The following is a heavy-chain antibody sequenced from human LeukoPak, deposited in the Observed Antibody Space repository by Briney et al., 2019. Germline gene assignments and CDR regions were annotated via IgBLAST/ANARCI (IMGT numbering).Heavy chain of an antibody. CDR1: GFTFSSYT. Sequence: SGGSLRLSCAASGFTFSSYTMKWVRQAPGKGLEWVSSISSSSSYIYYADSVKGRFTISRDNAKNSLYLQMNSLRAEDTAVYYCARADSSGDYSYWGQGTLVTVSS. D-gene: IGHD3-22*01. V-gene: IGHV3-21*01. CDR3: ARADSSGDYSY. CDR2: ISSSSSYI. J-gene: IGHJ4*02.